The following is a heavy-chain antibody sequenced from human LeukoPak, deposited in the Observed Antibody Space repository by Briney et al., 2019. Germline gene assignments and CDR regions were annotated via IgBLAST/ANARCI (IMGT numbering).Heavy chain of an antibody. J-gene: IGHJ4*02. CDR3: ARVRGAAAGPSEGYFDY. Sequence: GASVKVSCKASGYTFTSYGISWVRQAPGQGLEWMGWISAYNGNTNYAQKLQGRVTMTTDTSASTAYMELRSLRSDDTAVYYCARVRGAAAGPSEGYFDYWGQGTLVTVSS. V-gene: IGHV1-18*01. CDR1: GYTFTSYG. D-gene: IGHD6-13*01. CDR2: ISAYNGNT.